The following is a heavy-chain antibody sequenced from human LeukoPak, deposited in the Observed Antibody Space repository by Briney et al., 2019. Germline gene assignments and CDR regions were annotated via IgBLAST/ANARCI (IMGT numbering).Heavy chain of an antibody. CDR3: ANSLGSRDGYNYYFDY. CDR2: ISYDGSNK. V-gene: IGHV3-30*18. Sequence: GGSLRLSCAASGLTFSSYGMHWVRQAPGKGLEWVAVISYDGSNKYYADSVKGRFTISRDNSKNTLYLQMNSLRAEDTAVYYCANSLGSRDGYNYYFDYWGQGTLVTVSS. J-gene: IGHJ4*02. D-gene: IGHD5-24*01. CDR1: GLTFSSYG.